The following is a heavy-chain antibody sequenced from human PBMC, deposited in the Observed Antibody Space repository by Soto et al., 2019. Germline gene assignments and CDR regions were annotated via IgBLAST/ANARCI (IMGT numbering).Heavy chain of an antibody. D-gene: IGHD3-10*01. Sequence: QVQLVQSGAEVKKPGSSVKVSCKASGGTFSSYAISWVRQAPGQGLEWMGGIIPIFGTANYAQKFQGRVTITADKSTSTAYMELSSLRSEDTAVYYCARPYSYYYGSGSYSRDYYYGTDVWGQGTTVTVSS. CDR1: GGTFSSYA. CDR3: ARPYSYYYGSGSYSRDYYYGTDV. V-gene: IGHV1-69*06. CDR2: IIPIFGTA. J-gene: IGHJ6*02.